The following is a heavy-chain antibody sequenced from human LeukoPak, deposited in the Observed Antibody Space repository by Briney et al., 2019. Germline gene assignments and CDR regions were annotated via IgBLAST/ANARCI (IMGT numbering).Heavy chain of an antibody. CDR2: INPNSGGT. V-gene: IGHV1-2*02. D-gene: IGHD3-16*01. J-gene: IGHJ5*02. CDR1: GYSFTGYY. CDR3: ARDPGSVITFGGERNKYNWFDP. Sequence: ASVKVSCKASGYSFTGYYIHWVRQAPGQGLEWMGWINPNSGGTNFAQNFQGRVTMTRDTSISTAYMEVSRLRSEDTAVYYCARDPGSVITFGGERNKYNWFDPWGQGTLVTVSS.